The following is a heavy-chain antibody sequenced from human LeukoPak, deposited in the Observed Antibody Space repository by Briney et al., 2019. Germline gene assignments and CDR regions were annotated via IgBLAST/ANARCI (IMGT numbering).Heavy chain of an antibody. Sequence: SETLSLTCTVSGGSISSYYWSWIRQPPGKGLEWIGYIYHSGSTYYNPSLKSRVTISVDRSKNQFSLKLSSVTAADTAVYYCARGGYCSSTSCHPLDYWGQGTLVTVSS. CDR3: ARGGYCSSTSCHPLDY. J-gene: IGHJ4*02. CDR1: GGSISSYY. D-gene: IGHD2-2*01. CDR2: IYHSGST. V-gene: IGHV4-59*12.